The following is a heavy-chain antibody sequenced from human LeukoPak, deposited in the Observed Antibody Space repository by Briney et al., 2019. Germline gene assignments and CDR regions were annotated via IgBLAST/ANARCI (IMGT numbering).Heavy chain of an antibody. CDR1: GFSNSSDYY. Sequence: PSETLSLTCTVSGFSNSSDYYWGWIRQPPGKGLEWIGSVSHSGITYYNSSLNSRVTISVDTSKNQFSLKVNSVTAADTAVYYCARTMGFGELLSGAFDIWGQGTMVTVSS. CDR3: ARTMGFGELLSGAFDI. J-gene: IGHJ3*02. V-gene: IGHV4-38-2*02. D-gene: IGHD3-10*01. CDR2: VSHSGIT.